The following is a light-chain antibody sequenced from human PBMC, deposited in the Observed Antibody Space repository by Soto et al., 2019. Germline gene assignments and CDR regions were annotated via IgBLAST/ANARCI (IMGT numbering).Light chain of an antibody. Sequence: QPVLTQPPSASGTPGQRVTISCSGSSSNMGTNTVNWYQQLPGAAPKLLIYSDNQRPSGVPDRFSGSKSGTSASLAITGLQSEDEADYYCAAWDGTLNHILFGGGTKVTVL. J-gene: IGLJ2*01. CDR3: AAWDGTLNHIL. V-gene: IGLV1-44*01. CDR2: SDN. CDR1: SSNMGTNT.